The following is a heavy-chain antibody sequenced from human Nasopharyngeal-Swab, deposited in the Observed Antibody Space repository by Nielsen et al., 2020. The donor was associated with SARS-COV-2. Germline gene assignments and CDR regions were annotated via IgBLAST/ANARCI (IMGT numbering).Heavy chain of an antibody. V-gene: IGHV4-34*01. CDR2: INHSGST. J-gene: IGHJ6*02. CDR3: ARGYRLAARPVVGYYYHGMDV. Sequence: WIRQPPGKGLEWIGEINHSGSTNYNPSLKSRVTISVDTSKNQFSLKLSSVTAADTAVYYCARGYRLAARPVVGYYYHGMDVWGQGTTVTVSS. D-gene: IGHD6-6*01.